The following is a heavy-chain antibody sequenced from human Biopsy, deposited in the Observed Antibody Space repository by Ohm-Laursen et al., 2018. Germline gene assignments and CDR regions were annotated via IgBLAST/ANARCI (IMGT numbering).Heavy chain of an antibody. CDR2: FAPENGKT. CDR1: GYTLIELS. D-gene: IGHD1-1*01. J-gene: IGHJ4*02. Sequence: ASVTVSCKVSGYTLIELSMHWVRQAPGKGLEWMGGFAPENGKTVYAQNFQARVSMTQDTSTDTAYMELRRLRSEDTAVYYCAADINVWNVNYWGQGTQVTVSS. CDR3: AADINVWNVNY. V-gene: IGHV1-24*01.